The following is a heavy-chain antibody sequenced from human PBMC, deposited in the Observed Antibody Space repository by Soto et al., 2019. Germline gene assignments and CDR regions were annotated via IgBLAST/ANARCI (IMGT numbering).Heavy chain of an antibody. D-gene: IGHD5-18*01. CDR1: GGTFSSYA. CDR2: LIPIFRTA. CDR3: AITSPDTALLKEDY. V-gene: IGHV1-69*13. Sequence: SVKVSCKASGGTFSSYAISWVRQAPGQGLEWMGGLIPIFRTASYAQRFRGRVTITADESTSTAYMDLSSLRSEDTAIYYCAITSPDTALLKEDYWGQGTLVTSPQ. J-gene: IGHJ4*02.